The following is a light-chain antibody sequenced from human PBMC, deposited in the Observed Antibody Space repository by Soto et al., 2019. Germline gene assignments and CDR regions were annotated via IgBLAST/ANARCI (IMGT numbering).Light chain of an antibody. CDR3: QQLNSDPLFT. Sequence: DIPLTQSPSFLSASVGDRVTVTCRASQGVSSYLAWYQQKPGKAPKLLIYAASILQSGVPSRFSGSGSGTEFTLTISSLQPEDFATYYCQQLNSDPLFTFGPGTKVDIK. CDR1: QGVSSY. J-gene: IGKJ3*01. V-gene: IGKV1-9*01. CDR2: AAS.